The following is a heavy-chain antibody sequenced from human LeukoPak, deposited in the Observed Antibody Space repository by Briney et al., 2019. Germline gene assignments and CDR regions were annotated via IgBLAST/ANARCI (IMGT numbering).Heavy chain of an antibody. D-gene: IGHD6-19*01. Sequence: ASVKVSCKASGYTFTGYYMHWVRQAPGQGLEWMGRINPNSGGTNYAQKFQGRVTMTRDTSISTAYMELSRLRSDDTAVYYCARVRGIAVAGTRYGLGVVDYWGQGTLVTVSS. CDR2: INPNSGGT. CDR1: GYTFTGYY. CDR3: ARVRGIAVAGTRYGLGVVDY. J-gene: IGHJ4*02. V-gene: IGHV1-2*06.